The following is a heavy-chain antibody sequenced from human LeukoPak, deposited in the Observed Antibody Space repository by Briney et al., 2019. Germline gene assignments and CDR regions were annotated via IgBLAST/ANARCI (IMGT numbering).Heavy chain of an antibody. CDR2: IYYSGST. J-gene: IGHJ4*02. V-gene: IGHV4-39*01. CDR1: GGSISSSSYY. CDR3: ARGGDIVVVPAARTPFDY. D-gene: IGHD2-2*01. Sequence: SETLSLTCTVSGGSISSSSYYWGWIRQPPGKGLEWIGSIYYSGSTYYNPSLKSRVTISVDTSKNQFSLKLSSVTAADTAVYYCARGGDIVVVPAARTPFDYWGQGTLVTVSS.